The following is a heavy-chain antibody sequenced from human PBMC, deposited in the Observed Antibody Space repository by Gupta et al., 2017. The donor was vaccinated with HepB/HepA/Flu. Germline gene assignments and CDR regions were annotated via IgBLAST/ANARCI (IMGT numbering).Heavy chain of an antibody. V-gene: IGHV3-48*02. Sequence: EVQLVESGGGLVQPGGSLRLSCAASGFTFGRYSMNWVRQAPGKGLEWLSFISTTGNTIYYADSVKGRFTISRDNAKNSLYLQMNSLRDEGTAVYYCARVRSGFHMDVWGKGTTVAVSS. CDR2: ISTTGNTI. CDR3: ARVRSGFHMDV. CDR1: GFTFGRYS. D-gene: IGHD3-10*01. J-gene: IGHJ6*03.